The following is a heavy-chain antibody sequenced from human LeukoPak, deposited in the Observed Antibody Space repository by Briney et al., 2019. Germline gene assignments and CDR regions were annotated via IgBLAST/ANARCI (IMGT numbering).Heavy chain of an antibody. CDR3: ARGLFSYDILTGYYYYYYMDV. CDR2: MNPNSGKT. J-gene: IGHJ6*03. CDR1: GYTFTSYD. V-gene: IGHV1-8*01. Sequence: GASVKVSCKASGYTFTSYDINWVRQATGQGLEWMGWMNPNSGKTGYAQKLQGRVTMTRNTSLSTAYMELSSRRSEDTAVYYCARGLFSYDILTGYYYYYYMDVWGKGTTVTVSS. D-gene: IGHD3-9*01.